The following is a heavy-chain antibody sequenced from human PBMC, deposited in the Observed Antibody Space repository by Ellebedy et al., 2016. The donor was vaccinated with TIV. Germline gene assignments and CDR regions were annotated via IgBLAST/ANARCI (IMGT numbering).Heavy chain of an antibody. CDR1: GYTFTSYY. CDR3: ARSIGYGSGSLANPALDY. Sequence: ASVKVSXXASGYTFTSYYMHWVRQAPGQGLEWMGIINPSGGSTSYAQKFQGRVTMTRDTSTSTVYMELSSLRSEDTAVYYCARSIGYGSGSLANPALDYWGQGTLVTVSS. CDR2: INPSGGST. D-gene: IGHD3-10*01. J-gene: IGHJ4*02. V-gene: IGHV1-46*01.